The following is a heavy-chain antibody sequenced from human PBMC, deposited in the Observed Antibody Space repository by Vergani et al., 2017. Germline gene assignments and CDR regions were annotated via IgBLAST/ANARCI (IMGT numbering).Heavy chain of an antibody. CDR2: INHSGST. D-gene: IGHD6-19*01. CDR3: ARTPQYSSGWSVDY. Sequence: QVQLQQWGAGLLKPSETLSLTCAVYGGSFSGYYWSWIRQPPGKGLEWIGEINHSGSTNYNPSLKSRVTISVDTSKNQFSLKLSSVTAADTAVYYCARTPQYSSGWSVDYWGQGTLVTVSS. J-gene: IGHJ4*02. CDR1: GGSFSGYY. V-gene: IGHV4-34*01.